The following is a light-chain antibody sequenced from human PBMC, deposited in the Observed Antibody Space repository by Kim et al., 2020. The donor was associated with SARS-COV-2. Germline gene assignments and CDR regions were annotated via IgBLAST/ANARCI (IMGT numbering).Light chain of an antibody. CDR2: DVS. CDR3: SSYTSSSLWV. V-gene: IGLV2-14*03. J-gene: IGLJ3*02. CDR1: SSDVGGYNY. Sequence: QSALTQPASVSGSPGQSITISCTGTSSDVGGYNYVSWYQQHPGKAPKLLIYDVSNRPSGVSNRFSGSKSGNTASLTISGPQAEDEADYYCSSYTSSSLWVFGGGTKLTVL.